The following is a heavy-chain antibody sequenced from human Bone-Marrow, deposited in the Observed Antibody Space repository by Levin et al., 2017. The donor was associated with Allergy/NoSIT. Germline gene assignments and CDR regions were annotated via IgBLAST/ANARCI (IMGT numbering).Heavy chain of an antibody. CDR1: GFTVSSNY. Sequence: GGSLRLSCAASGFTVSSNYMSWVRQAPGKGLEWVSVIYSGGSTYYADPVKGRFTISRDNSKNTLYLQMNSLRAEDTAVYYCARGEVDKMGFDYWGQGTLVTVSS. V-gene: IGHV3-66*02. CDR2: IYSGGST. D-gene: IGHD5-12*01. J-gene: IGHJ4*02. CDR3: ARGEVDKMGFDY.